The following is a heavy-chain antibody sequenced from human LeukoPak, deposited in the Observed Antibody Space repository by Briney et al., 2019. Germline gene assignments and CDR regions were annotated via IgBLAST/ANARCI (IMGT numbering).Heavy chain of an antibody. CDR3: ARYCGGDCYFDY. CDR2: IYPGDSDS. V-gene: IGHV5-51*01. CDR1: GYSFATYW. J-gene: IGHJ4*02. D-gene: IGHD2-21*02. Sequence: GESLKISCKGSGYSFATYWIAWVRQMPGKGLEWMGIIYPGDSDSRYSPSFQGQVTFSADKSISTAHLQWNSLKASDTAMYYCARYCGGDCYFDYWGQGTQVTVSS.